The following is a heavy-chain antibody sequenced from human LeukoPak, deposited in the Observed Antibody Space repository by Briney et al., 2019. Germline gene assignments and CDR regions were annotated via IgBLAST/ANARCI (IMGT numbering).Heavy chain of an antibody. CDR3: AKDMQQQLALDY. J-gene: IGHJ4*02. D-gene: IGHD6-13*01. CDR2: VTWDSGII. Sequence: GGSLRLSCAASGFTFSSYWMSWVRQAPGKGLEWVSSVTWDSGIIGYAGSVKGRFTISRDNAKNSLYLQMNSLRTEDTALYYCAKDMQQQLALDYWGQGTLVTVSS. CDR1: GFTFSSYW. V-gene: IGHV3-9*01.